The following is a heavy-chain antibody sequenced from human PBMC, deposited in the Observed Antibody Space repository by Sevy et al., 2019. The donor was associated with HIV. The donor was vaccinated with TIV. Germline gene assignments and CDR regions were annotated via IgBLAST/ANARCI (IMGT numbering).Heavy chain of an antibody. CDR2: ISYDGSNK. CDR1: GFTFSSYA. Sequence: GGSLRLSCAASGFTFSSYAMHWVRQAPGKGLEWVAVISYDGSNKYYADSVKDRFTISRDNSKNTLYLQMNSLRAEDTAVYYCAREEVLLWFGELPPWYFDYWGQGTLVTVSS. D-gene: IGHD3-10*01. J-gene: IGHJ4*02. CDR3: AREEVLLWFGELPPWYFDY. V-gene: IGHV3-30-3*01.